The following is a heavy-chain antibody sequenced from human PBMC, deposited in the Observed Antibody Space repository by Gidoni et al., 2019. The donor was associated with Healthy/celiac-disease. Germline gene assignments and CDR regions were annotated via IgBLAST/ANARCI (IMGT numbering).Heavy chain of an antibody. J-gene: IGHJ6*02. Sequence: EVPLVESGGGLVQPGGSLTPSCSASAFPFSSYPVHWVRQAPGKGQEYVSANSSDGGRTYYADAVKGRFTISRENTKDTLYQQMSRLRAEDTGGYYCVKAACGGDWPYYSYGMDVWGQGTTVTVSS. CDR3: VKAACGGDWPYYSYGMDV. D-gene: IGHD2-21*02. V-gene: IGHV3-64D*06. CDR2: NSSDGGRT. CDR1: AFPFSSYP.